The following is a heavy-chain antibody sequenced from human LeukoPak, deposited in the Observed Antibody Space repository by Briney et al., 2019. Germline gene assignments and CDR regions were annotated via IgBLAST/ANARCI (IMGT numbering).Heavy chain of an antibody. D-gene: IGHD6-19*01. CDR1: GGSISSYY. Sequence: SETLSLTCTVSGGSISSYYWSWIRQPPGKGLEWIGYIYYSGSTNYNPSLKSRVTISVDTSKNQFSLKLSSVTAADTAVYYCARDYVGVAGTFDYWGQGTLVTVSS. CDR3: ARDYVGVAGTFDY. CDR2: IYYSGST. V-gene: IGHV4-59*12. J-gene: IGHJ4*02.